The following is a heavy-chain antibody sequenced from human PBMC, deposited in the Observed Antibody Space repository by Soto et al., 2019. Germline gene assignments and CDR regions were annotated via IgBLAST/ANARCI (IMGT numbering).Heavy chain of an antibody. V-gene: IGHV4-34*01. CDR2: INHSGST. D-gene: IGHD6-13*01. CDR3: ARIYSSSTYYFDY. CDR1: GGSFSGYY. Sequence: PSETLSLTCAVYGGSFSGYYWSWIRQPPGKGLEWIGEINHSGSTNYNPSLKSRVTISVDTSKNQFSLKLSSVTAADTAVYYCARIYSSSTYYFDYWGQGTLVTVSS. J-gene: IGHJ4*02.